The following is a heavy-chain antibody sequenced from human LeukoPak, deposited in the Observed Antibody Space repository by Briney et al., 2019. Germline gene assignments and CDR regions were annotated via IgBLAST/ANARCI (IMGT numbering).Heavy chain of an antibody. V-gene: IGHV3-64*01. J-gene: IGHJ3*02. Sequence: PGGSLRLSCAASGFTFSSYAMHWVRQAPGKGLEYVSAISSNGGSTYYANSVKGRFTISRDNSKNTLYLQMGSLRAEDMAVYYCARRSSAPNYSSDIWGRGTMVTVSS. CDR1: GFTFSSYA. CDR2: ISSNGGST. CDR3: ARRSSAPNYSSDI. D-gene: IGHD2-15*01.